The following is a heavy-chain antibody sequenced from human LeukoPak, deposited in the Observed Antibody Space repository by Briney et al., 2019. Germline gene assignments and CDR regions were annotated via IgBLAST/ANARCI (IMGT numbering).Heavy chain of an antibody. CDR1: GFTFDDYA. D-gene: IGHD3-22*01. V-gene: IGHV3-9*01. Sequence: GGSLRLSCAASGFTFDDYAMHWVRQAPGKGLEWVSGINWNSVSIAYADSVKGRFTISRDNAKNTLYLQMNSLRAEDTAVYYCARSYSPRYDSSGYPDYWGQGTLVTVSS. J-gene: IGHJ4*02. CDR2: INWNSVSI. CDR3: ARSYSPRYDSSGYPDY.